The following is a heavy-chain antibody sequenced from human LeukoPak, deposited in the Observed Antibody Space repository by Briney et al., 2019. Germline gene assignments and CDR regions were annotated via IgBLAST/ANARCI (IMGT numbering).Heavy chain of an antibody. CDR1: GYTFTSYD. CDR2: MNPNSGNT. CDR3: ARGGIPEIRFLEWSH. D-gene: IGHD3-3*01. Sequence: GSVKVSCKASGYTFTSYDINWVRQAAGQGVEWMGGMNPNSGNTDYAQKFQGRVTITRNPSISTAYMELSSLRSEDTAVYYCARGGIPEIRFLEWSHWGQGTLVTVSS. J-gene: IGHJ4*02. V-gene: IGHV1-8*03.